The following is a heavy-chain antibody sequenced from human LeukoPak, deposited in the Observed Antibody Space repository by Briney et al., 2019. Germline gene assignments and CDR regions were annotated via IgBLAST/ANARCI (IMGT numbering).Heavy chain of an antibody. J-gene: IGHJ4*02. CDR3: ARMEVAGTSY. V-gene: IGHV1-2*02. CDR1: GDTFTGYY. D-gene: IGHD6-19*01. CDR2: INPNSGGT. Sequence: ASVKVSCKASGDTFTGYYMHWLRQAPGQGLEWMGWINPNSGGTNYAQKFQGRVTMARDTSISTAYMELSRLRSDDTAVYYCARMEVAGTSYWGQGTLVTVSS.